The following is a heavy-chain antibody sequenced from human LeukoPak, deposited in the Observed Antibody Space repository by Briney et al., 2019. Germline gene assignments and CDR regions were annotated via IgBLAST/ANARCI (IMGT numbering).Heavy chain of an antibody. CDR2: YPGTSYP. V-gene: IGHV5-51*01. Sequence: YPGTSYPRYSPSFQAQVTISADNSSSTTYLQWRSLEASDTAMYYCARPIGGVPAAQGWFDPWGQGTLVTVSS. J-gene: IGHJ5*02. D-gene: IGHD2-2*01. CDR3: ARPIGGVPAAQGWFDP.